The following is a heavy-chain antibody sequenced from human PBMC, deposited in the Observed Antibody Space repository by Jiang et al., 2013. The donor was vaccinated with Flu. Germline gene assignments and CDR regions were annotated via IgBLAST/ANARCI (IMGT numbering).Heavy chain of an antibody. CDR1: GYTLTELS. J-gene: IGHJ5*02. D-gene: IGHD3-22*01. CDR3: ATGYYDSSGYRRADNWFDP. CDR2: FDPEDGET. V-gene: IGHV1-24*01. Sequence: AEVKKPGASVKVSCKVSGYTLTELSMHWVRQAPGKGLEWMGGFDPEDGETIYAQKFQGRVTMTEDTSTDTAYMELSSLRSEDTAVYYCATGYYDSSGYRRADNWFDPWGQGTLVTVSS.